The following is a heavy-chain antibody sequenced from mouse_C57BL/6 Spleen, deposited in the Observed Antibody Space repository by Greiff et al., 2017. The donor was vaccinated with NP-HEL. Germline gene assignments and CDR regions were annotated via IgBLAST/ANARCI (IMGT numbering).Heavy chain of an antibody. J-gene: IGHJ4*01. V-gene: IGHV2-6*03. Sequence: VNVVESGPGLVAPSQSLSITCTVSGFSLTSYGVHWVRQPPGKGLEWLVVIWSDGSTTYNSALKSRLSISKDNSKSQVFLKMNSLQTDDTAMYYCAREGSSYYYAMDYWGQGTSVTVSS. CDR2: IWSDGST. CDR3: AREGSSYYYAMDY. D-gene: IGHD3-3*01. CDR1: GFSLTSYG.